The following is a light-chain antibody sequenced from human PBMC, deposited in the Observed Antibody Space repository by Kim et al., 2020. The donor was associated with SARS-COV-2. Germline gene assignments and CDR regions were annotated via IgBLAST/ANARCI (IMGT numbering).Light chain of an antibody. CDR3: AAWDDSLNVYV. J-gene: IGLJ1*01. V-gene: IGLV1-44*01. CDR1: SANIGSNT. Sequence: GQRVTISFSGSSANIGSNTVNWYQQLPGTAPKLLIYSNNQRPSGVPDRFSGSKSGTSASLAISGLQSEDEADYYCAAWDDSLNVYVFGTGTKVTVL. CDR2: SNN.